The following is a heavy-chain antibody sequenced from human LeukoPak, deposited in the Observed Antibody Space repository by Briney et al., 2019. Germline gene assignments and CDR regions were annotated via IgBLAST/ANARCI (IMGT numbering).Heavy chain of an antibody. Sequence: PSETLSLTCTVSGGSISSYYWSWIRQPPGKGLEWIGYIYYGGTTNCNPSLKSRVTISVDTSKNQFSLKLSSVTAADTAVYYCARGVYIAAAQYGYWGQGTLVTVSS. CDR3: ARGVYIAAAQYGY. J-gene: IGHJ4*02. CDR2: IYYGGTT. D-gene: IGHD6-13*01. CDR1: GGSISSYY. V-gene: IGHV4-59*01.